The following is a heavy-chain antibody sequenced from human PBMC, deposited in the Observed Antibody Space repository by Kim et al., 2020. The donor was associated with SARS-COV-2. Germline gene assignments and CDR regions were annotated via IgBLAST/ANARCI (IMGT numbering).Heavy chain of an antibody. V-gene: IGHV3-53*04. CDR3: ARDPDSGSYYGLD. J-gene: IGHJ4*02. Sequence: YADSVKGRFTISRHNSKNTLYLQMNSLRAEDTAVYYCARDPDSGSYYGLDWGQGTLVTVSS. D-gene: IGHD1-26*01.